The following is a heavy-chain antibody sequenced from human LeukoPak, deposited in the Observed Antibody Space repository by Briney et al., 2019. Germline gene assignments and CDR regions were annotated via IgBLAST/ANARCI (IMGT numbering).Heavy chain of an antibody. Sequence: GGSLRLSCGVSGFSVDGNYMTWVRQVPGRGLEWVALIFSGDSTDYPDSVKGRFTISRDKSKNTLHLQMDSLRPEDTAMYYCALTYYFDRRGYSYFDYWGQGALVTVSS. J-gene: IGHJ4*02. D-gene: IGHD3-22*01. V-gene: IGHV3-53*01. CDR1: GFSVDGNY. CDR3: ALTYYFDRRGYSYFDY. CDR2: IFSGDST.